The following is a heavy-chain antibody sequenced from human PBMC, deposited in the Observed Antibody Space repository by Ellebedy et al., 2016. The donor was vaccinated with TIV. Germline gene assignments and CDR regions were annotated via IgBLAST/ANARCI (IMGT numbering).Heavy chain of an antibody. CDR3: AGGKGTMIVEVLRWFDP. V-gene: IGHV1-24*01. CDR1: GYTLTELS. Sequence: ASVKVSCKVSGYTLTELSMHWVRQAPGKGLEWMGGFDPEDGETIYAQKFQGRVTITADESTSTAYMELSSLRSEDTAVYYCAGGKGTMIVEVLRWFDPWGQGTLVTVSS. J-gene: IGHJ5*02. D-gene: IGHD3-22*01. CDR2: FDPEDGET.